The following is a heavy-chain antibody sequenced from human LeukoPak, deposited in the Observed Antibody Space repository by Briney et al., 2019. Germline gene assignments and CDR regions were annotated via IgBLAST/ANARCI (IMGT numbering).Heavy chain of an antibody. V-gene: IGHV1-8*02. J-gene: IGHJ4*02. Sequence: ASVKVSCKASGYTFTIYGINWVRQATGQGLEWMGWMNPNSGNTGYAQKFQGRVTMTRNTSISTAYMELSSLRSEDTAVYYCARANIWFGELFPDYWGQGTLVTVSS. CDR2: MNPNSGNT. CDR3: ARANIWFGELFPDY. D-gene: IGHD3-10*01. CDR1: GYTFTIYG.